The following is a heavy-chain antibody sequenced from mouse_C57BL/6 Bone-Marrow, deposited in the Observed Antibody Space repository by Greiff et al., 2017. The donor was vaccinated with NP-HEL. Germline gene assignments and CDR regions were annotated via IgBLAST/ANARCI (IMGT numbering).Heavy chain of an antibody. V-gene: IGHV1-26*01. D-gene: IGHD1-1*01. J-gene: IGHJ1*03. Sequence: EVQLQQSGPELVKPGASVKISCKAFGYTFTDYYMNWVKQSHGKSLEWIGDINPNNGGTSYNQKFKGKATLTVDKSSSTAYMELHSLTSEDSAVYYCARDYYGSSYCWYFDVWGTGTTVTVSS. CDR2: INPNNGGT. CDR3: ARDYYGSSYCWYFDV. CDR1: GYTFTDYY.